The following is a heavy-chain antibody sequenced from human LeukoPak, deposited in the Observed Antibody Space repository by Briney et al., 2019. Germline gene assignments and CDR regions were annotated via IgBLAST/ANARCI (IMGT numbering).Heavy chain of an antibody. J-gene: IGHJ6*02. V-gene: IGHV3-9*01. CDR1: GFIFNNYA. D-gene: IGHD5-18*01. Sequence: GRSLRLSCAGSGFIFNNYAMHWVRQPPGKGLEWVSGISWNSGSIDYADSVKGRFTISRDNAKNTLYLQMNSLRAEDTAVYYCARDAVDTANDVWGQGTTVTVSS. CDR2: ISWNSGSI. CDR3: ARDAVDTANDV.